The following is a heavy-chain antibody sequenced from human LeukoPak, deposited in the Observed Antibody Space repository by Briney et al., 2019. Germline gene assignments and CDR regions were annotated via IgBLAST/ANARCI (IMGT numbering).Heavy chain of an antibody. CDR2: IIPIFGTA. Sequence: ASVTVSYTASGGTFSSYAISWVRQAPGQGLEWMGGIIPIFGTANYAQKLQGRVTITADESTSTAYMELSSLRSEDTAVYYCARGSRDSITIFGVVKGYYGMDVWGQGTTVTVSS. CDR3: ARGSRDSITIFGVVKGYYGMDV. V-gene: IGHV1-69*13. CDR1: GGTFSSYA. J-gene: IGHJ6*02. D-gene: IGHD3-3*01.